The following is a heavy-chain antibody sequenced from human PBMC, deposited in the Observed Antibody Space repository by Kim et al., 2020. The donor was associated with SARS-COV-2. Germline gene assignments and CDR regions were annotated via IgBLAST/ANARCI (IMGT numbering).Heavy chain of an antibody. CDR2: IYTSGST. V-gene: IGHV4-61*02. D-gene: IGHD2-2*02. Sequence: SETLSLTCTVSGGSISSGSYYWSWIRQPAGKGLEWIGRIYTSGSTNYNPSLKSRVTISVDTSKNQFSLKLSSVTAADTAVYYCARGGGIVVVPAAIVHYYYYGMDVWGQGTTVTVSS. J-gene: IGHJ6*02. CDR3: ARGGGIVVVPAAIVHYYYYGMDV. CDR1: GGSISSGSYY.